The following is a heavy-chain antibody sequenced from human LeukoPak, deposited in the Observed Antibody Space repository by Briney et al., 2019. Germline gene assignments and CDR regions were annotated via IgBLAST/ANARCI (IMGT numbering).Heavy chain of an antibody. J-gene: IGHJ6*04. Sequence: SSETLSLTCTLPGGSICSNYCSSIRQPAGKGLEWIGRIYTSGSTNYNPSLKSRVTISVDKYTNQFSLKLSSVTAADKAVHYSAIEGCGRTHLDVWGKGTTVTVSS. V-gene: IGHV4-4*07. CDR2: IYTSGST. D-gene: IGHD1-14*01. CDR1: GGSICSNY. CDR3: AIEGCGRTHLDV.